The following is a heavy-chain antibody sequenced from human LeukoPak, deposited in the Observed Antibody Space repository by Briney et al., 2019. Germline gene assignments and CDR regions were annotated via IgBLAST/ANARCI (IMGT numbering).Heavy chain of an antibody. CDR2: INPNSGGT. D-gene: IGHD3-22*01. CDR3: ARVDSSGYYDY. CDR1: GYTFTGYY. J-gene: IGHJ4*02. V-gene: IGHV1-2*02. Sequence: ASVKGSCKASGYTFTGYYMHWVRQAPGRGLEWMGWINPNSGGTYYAQKFQGRVTMTRDTSISTAYMELSRLRSDDTAVYYCARVDSSGYYDYWGQGTLVTVSS.